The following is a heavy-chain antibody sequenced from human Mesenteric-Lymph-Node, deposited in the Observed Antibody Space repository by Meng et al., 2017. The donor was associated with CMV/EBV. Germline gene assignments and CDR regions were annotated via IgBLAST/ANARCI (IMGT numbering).Heavy chain of an antibody. V-gene: IGHV3-48*03. J-gene: IGHJ3*02. CDR3: VRDDRRIRTFDI. CDR1: GFTFSSYA. Sequence: GESLKISCAASGFTFSSYAMNWVRQAPGKGLEWVSYVSTSGNTIYYADSVKGRFTISRDDAKNSLYLQMNSLRAEDTAIYHCVRDDRRIRTFDIWGQGTMVTVSS. D-gene: IGHD1-14*01. CDR2: VSTSGNTI.